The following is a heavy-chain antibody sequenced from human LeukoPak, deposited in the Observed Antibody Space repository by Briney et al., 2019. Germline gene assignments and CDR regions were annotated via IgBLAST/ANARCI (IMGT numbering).Heavy chain of an antibody. J-gene: IGHJ2*01. CDR3: AREVRGFQWYFDL. V-gene: IGHV4-59*01. Sequence: SETLSLTCTVSGGSIGSYYWSWIRQPPGKGLEWIGYIYYSGSTNYNPSLKSRVTISVDTSKNQFSLKLSSVTAADTAVYYCAREVRGFQWYFDLWGRGTLVTVSS. CDR1: GGSIGSYY. CDR2: IYYSGST. D-gene: IGHD3-10*01.